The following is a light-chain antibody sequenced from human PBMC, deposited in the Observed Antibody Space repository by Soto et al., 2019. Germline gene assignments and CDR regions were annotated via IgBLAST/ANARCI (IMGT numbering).Light chain of an antibody. Sequence: DIQMTQSPSTLSASVGDRVTITCRASPSISSWLAWYQQKPGKAPKLLLYDASSLESGVPSRFRGSGSGTEFTLTISSLQPDDFATYYCQQYNSYPWTFGQGTKVEIK. J-gene: IGKJ1*01. V-gene: IGKV1-5*01. CDR3: QQYNSYPWT. CDR2: DAS. CDR1: PSISSW.